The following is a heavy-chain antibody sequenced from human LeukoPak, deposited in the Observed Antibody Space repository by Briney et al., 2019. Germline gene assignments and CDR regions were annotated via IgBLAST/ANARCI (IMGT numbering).Heavy chain of an antibody. CDR1: GGSFSGYY. CDR2: INHSGST. CDR3: ARSYGSGSYYRHPFDH. V-gene: IGHV4-34*01. D-gene: IGHD3-10*01. Sequence: SETLSLTCAVYGGSFSGYYWSWIRQPPGKGLEWIGEINHSGSTNYNPSLKSRVTISVDTSKNQFSLKLSSVTAADTAVYYCARSYGSGSYYRHPFDHWGQGTLVTVSS. J-gene: IGHJ4*02.